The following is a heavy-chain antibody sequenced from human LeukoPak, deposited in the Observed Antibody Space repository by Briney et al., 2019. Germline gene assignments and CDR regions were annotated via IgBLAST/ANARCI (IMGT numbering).Heavy chain of an antibody. CDR2: ISYDGSNK. Sequence: PGGSLRLSCATSGFTFSSYAMHWVRQAPGKGLEWVAVISYDGSNKYYADSVKGRFTFSRDNSKNTVYLQMDSLGAEDTAVYYCAKTGRTFGDYPDHWGQGTLVTVSS. CDR1: GFTFSSYA. D-gene: IGHD1-14*01. V-gene: IGHV3-30-3*02. J-gene: IGHJ4*02. CDR3: AKTGRTFGDYPDH.